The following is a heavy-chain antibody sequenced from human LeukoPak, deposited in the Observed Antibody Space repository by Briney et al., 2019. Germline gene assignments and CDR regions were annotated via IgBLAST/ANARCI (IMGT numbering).Heavy chain of an antibody. CDR2: IYYSGNT. CDR1: GVSISSSNSY. Sequence: SETLSLTCTVSGVSISSSNSYWGWIRQPPGKGLEWIGSIYYSGNTYYNASLKSQVSISIDTSKNQFSLRLTSVTAADTAVYYCARDLSSSSWNDYWGQGTLVTVSS. D-gene: IGHD6-13*01. J-gene: IGHJ4*02. CDR3: ARDLSSSSWNDY. V-gene: IGHV4-39*07.